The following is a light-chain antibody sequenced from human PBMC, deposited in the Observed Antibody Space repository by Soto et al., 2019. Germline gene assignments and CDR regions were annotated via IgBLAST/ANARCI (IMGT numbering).Light chain of an antibody. CDR3: QQFGTSLWT. CDR1: QSVSSSQ. J-gene: IGKJ1*01. V-gene: IGKV3-20*01. CDR2: GVS. Sequence: EIVLTQSPGTLSLSPGERVSLSCRASQSVSSSQLAWYQQRPGQAPRLLIYGVSVRATGIPDRFSGSGSGTDFTLTISRLEPEDFAVYYCQQFGTSLWTFGQGTKVDIK.